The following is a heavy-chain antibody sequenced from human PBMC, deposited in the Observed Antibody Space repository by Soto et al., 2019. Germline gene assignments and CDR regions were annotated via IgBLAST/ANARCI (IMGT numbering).Heavy chain of an antibody. CDR1: GGSISSSSYY. CDR3: ASLWFGEYGNYYYYGMDV. D-gene: IGHD3-10*01. J-gene: IGHJ6*01. CDR2: IYYSGST. Sequence: SETLSLTCTVSGGSISSSSYYWGWIRQPPGKGLEWIGSIYYSGSTYYNPSLKSRVTISVDTSKNQFSLKLSSVTAADTAVYYCASLWFGEYGNYYYYGMDVWGQRTTVTGSS. V-gene: IGHV4-39*01.